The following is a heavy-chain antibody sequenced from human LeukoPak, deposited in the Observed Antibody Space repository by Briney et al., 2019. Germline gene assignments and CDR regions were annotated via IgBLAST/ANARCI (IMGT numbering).Heavy chain of an antibody. J-gene: IGHJ3*02. CDR3: ARIMEYYYNSSGYGHAFDI. V-gene: IGHV3-23*01. D-gene: IGHD3-22*01. CDR2: ISGSGGST. Sequence: GGSLRLSCAASGFTFSSYGMSWVRQAPGKGLEWVSAISGSGGSTYYADSVKGRFTISRDNSKNTLYLQMNSLRAEDTAVYYCARIMEYYYNSSGYGHAFDIWGQGTMVTVSS. CDR1: GFTFSSYG.